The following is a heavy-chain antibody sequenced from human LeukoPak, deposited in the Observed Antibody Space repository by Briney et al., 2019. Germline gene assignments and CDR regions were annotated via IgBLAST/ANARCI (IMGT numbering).Heavy chain of an antibody. Sequence: SVKVSCKASGGTFSSYAISWVRQAPGQGLEWMGRIIPILGIANYAQKFQGRVTITADKSTSTAYMELSSLRPEDTAVYYCARGAGIAVAGAFDIWGQGTMVTVSS. V-gene: IGHV1-69*04. J-gene: IGHJ3*02. CDR3: ARGAGIAVAGAFDI. D-gene: IGHD6-19*01. CDR1: GGTFSSYA. CDR2: IIPILGIA.